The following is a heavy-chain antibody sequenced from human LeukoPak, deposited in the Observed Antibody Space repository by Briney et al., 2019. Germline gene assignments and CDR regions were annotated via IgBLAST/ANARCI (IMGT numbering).Heavy chain of an antibody. V-gene: IGHV1-2*06. Sequence: ASVKVSRKSSGYSFTVNYMHWVREAPGQGLEWMGRINPNSGGTNYAQKFQGRVTMTSDTSISTAYMELSRLRSNDTAVYYCARLAGIAVAGIDYWGQGTLVTVSS. CDR1: GYSFTVNY. J-gene: IGHJ4*02. D-gene: IGHD6-19*01. CDR2: INPNSGGT. CDR3: ARLAGIAVAGIDY.